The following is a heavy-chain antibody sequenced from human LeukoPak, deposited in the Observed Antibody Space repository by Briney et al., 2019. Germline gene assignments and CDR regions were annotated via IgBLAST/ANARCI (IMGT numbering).Heavy chain of an antibody. CDR3: ARHSNYGSGSYYRYWFDP. CDR2: IYYSGST. D-gene: IGHD3-10*01. Sequence: PSETLSLTCTVSGGSISSYYWSWIRQPPGKGLEWTGYIYYSGSTNYNPSLKSRVTISVDTSKNQFSPKLSSVTAADTAVYYCARHSNYGSGSYYRYWFDPWGQGTLVTVSS. J-gene: IGHJ5*02. CDR1: GGSISSYY. V-gene: IGHV4-59*08.